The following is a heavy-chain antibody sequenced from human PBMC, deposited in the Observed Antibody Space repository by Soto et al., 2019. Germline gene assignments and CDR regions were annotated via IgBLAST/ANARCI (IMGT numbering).Heavy chain of an antibody. CDR1: GGSVSSDRNY. Sequence: PSETLSLTCSFSGGSVSSDRNYLSWVRQPPGKGLEWIGYIYYSGTTNYNPSLKSRVTIALDRSKNQFSLKVTSVTAADTATYYCARDQYDILTGYDWFDPWGPGTQVTVSS. J-gene: IGHJ5*02. V-gene: IGHV4-61*01. CDR3: ARDQYDILTGYDWFDP. D-gene: IGHD3-9*01. CDR2: IYYSGTT.